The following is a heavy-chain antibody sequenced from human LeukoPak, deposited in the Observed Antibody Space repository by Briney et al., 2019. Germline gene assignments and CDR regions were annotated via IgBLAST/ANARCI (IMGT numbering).Heavy chain of an antibody. Sequence: ASVKVSCTASGYTFTSYYMHWVRQAPGQGLEWTGIINPSGGSTSYAQKFQGRVTMTRDTSTSTAYMELSSLRFEDTAVYYCARGPPLRQYFQHWGQGTLVTVSS. V-gene: IGHV1-46*01. D-gene: IGHD3-16*01. J-gene: IGHJ1*01. CDR3: ARGPPLRQYFQH. CDR2: INPSGGST. CDR1: GYTFTSYY.